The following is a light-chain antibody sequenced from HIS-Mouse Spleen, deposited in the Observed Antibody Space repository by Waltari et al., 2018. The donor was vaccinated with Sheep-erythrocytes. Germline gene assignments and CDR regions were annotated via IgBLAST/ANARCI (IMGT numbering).Light chain of an antibody. J-gene: IGLJ2*01. V-gene: IGLV3-25*02. CDR3: QAWDSSTVV. CDR1: AFPKQY. CDR2: KDS. Sequence: SYELTQPPSVSVSPGQTARITCSGDAFPKQYAYWYQQKPGQAPVLVIYKDSERPSGIPERFSGSNSGNTATLTISGTQAMDEADYYCQAWDSSTVVFGGGTKLTVL.